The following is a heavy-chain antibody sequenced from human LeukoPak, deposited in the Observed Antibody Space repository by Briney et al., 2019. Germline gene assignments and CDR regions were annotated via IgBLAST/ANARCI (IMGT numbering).Heavy chain of an antibody. D-gene: IGHD3-10*01. Sequence: GGSLRLSCAASGFTFSSYIMNWVRQAPGKGLEWVSSISSSSSYIYYADSVKGRFTISRDNAKNSLYLQMNSLRAEDTAVYYCARVGRDAITMVRGVTALFDYWGQGTLVTVSS. V-gene: IGHV3-21*01. J-gene: IGHJ4*02. CDR1: GFTFSSYI. CDR2: ISSSSSYI. CDR3: ARVGRDAITMVRGVTALFDY.